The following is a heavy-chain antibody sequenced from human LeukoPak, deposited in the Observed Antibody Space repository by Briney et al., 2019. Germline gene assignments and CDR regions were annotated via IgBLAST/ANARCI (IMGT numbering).Heavy chain of an antibody. CDR1: GYTLTELS. CDR3: ATLFGSSGYYWNY. J-gene: IGHJ4*02. D-gene: IGHD3-22*01. V-gene: IGHV1-24*01. Sequence: ASVKVSCKVSGYTLTELSMHWVRQAPGKGLEWMGGFDPEDGETIYAQKFQGRVTMTEDTSTDTAYMELSSLRSEDTAVYYCATLFGSSGYYWNYWGQGTLATVSS. CDR2: FDPEDGET.